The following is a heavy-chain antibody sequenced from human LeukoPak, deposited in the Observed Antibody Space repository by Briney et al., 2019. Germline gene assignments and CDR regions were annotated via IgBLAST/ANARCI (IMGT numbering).Heavy chain of an antibody. CDR3: TPVWY. V-gene: IGHV3-15*01. CDR1: GFTFSDAW. J-gene: IGHJ4*02. Sequence: PGGSLRLSCAASGFTFSDAWMTWVRQAPGKGLEWVGHIKSKIDGGTTDYAAPVKGRFTISGDDSKNTVYLQMNSLKSEDTAVYFCTPVWYWGQGTLVTVSS. CDR2: IKSKIDGGTT.